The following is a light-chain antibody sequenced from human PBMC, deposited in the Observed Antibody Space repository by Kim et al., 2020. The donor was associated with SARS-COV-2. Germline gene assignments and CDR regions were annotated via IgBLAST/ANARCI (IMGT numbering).Light chain of an antibody. CDR3: QQYDTLIT. CDR1: QDITNY. J-gene: IGKJ5*01. V-gene: IGKV1-33*01. Sequence: DVQMTQSPSTLSASVGDRVTITCQASQDITNYLNWYQQQPGKAPKLLIYDASILEAGVPSRFSGRGSGTYFSFTITNLQPEDVATYYCQQYDTLITFGQGTRLVIK. CDR2: DAS.